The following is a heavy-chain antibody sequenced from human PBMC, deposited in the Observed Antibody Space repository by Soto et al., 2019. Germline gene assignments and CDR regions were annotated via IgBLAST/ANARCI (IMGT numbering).Heavy chain of an antibody. Sequence: PGWSLGLSRAACGFTLSSYRMTWVRQDPGKGLEWVSSISSSSSYIYYADSVKGRFTISRDNAKNSLYLQMNSLRAEDTAVYYCARRPEDIVVVVAAPPPTNHNWFDPWGQGTLVTVSS. D-gene: IGHD2-15*01. CDR2: ISSSSSYI. J-gene: IGHJ5*02. V-gene: IGHV3-21*01. CDR3: ARRPEDIVVVVAAPPPTNHNWFDP. CDR1: GFTLSSYR.